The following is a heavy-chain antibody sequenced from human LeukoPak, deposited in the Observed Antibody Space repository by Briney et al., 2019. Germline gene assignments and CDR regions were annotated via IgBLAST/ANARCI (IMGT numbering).Heavy chain of an antibody. CDR1: GYTFTSYG. D-gene: IGHD6-19*01. Sequence: GASVKVSCKASGYTFTSYGINWVRQATGQGLEWMGWISAYNGNTNYAQKLQGRVTMTTDTSTSTAYMELRSLRSDDTAVYYCARQTLRSPGDIAVAGAGWFDPWGQGTLVTVSS. J-gene: IGHJ5*02. V-gene: IGHV1-18*01. CDR2: ISAYNGNT. CDR3: ARQTLRSPGDIAVAGAGWFDP.